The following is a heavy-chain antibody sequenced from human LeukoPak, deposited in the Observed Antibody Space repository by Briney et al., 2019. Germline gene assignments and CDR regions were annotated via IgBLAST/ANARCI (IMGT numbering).Heavy chain of an antibody. Sequence: PSETLALTCTVSGGSISSSSYYWGWIRQPPGKGLEWIGSIYYSGSTYYNPSLKSRVTISVDTSKNQFSLKLSSVTAADTAVYYCARDLYVDTALNYFDYWGQGTLVTVSS. CDR3: ARDLYVDTALNYFDY. D-gene: IGHD5-18*01. CDR2: IYYSGST. V-gene: IGHV4-39*07. CDR1: GGSISSSSYY. J-gene: IGHJ4*02.